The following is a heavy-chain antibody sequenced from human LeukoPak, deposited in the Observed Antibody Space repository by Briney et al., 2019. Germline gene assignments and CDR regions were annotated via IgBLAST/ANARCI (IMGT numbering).Heavy chain of an antibody. V-gene: IGHV3-30-3*01. CDR3: ARALRAKAARRYIDY. CDR1: GFTFSSYA. CDR2: ISYDGSNK. Sequence: PGGSLRLSCAASGFTFSSYAMHWVRQAPGKGLEWVAVISYDGSNKYYADSVKGRFTISRDNSKTTLYLQMNSLRAEDTAVYYWARALRAKAARRYIDYWGQGTLVTVSS. J-gene: IGHJ4*02. D-gene: IGHD6-6*01.